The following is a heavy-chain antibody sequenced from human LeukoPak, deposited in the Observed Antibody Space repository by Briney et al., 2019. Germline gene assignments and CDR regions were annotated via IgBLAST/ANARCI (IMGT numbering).Heavy chain of an antibody. V-gene: IGHV3-7*03. Sequence: DPGGSLRLSCVASGFTFGKYWMSWVRQAPGKGLEWVANIKLDGSEKDYVDSVKGRFTISRDNTKNSLYLQMNSLRVEDTAVFYCARDQYDTWSRRGNFDSWGQGTLVIVSS. CDR1: GFTFGKYW. J-gene: IGHJ4*02. CDR2: IKLDGSEK. CDR3: ARDQYDTWSRRGNFDS. D-gene: IGHD3-3*01.